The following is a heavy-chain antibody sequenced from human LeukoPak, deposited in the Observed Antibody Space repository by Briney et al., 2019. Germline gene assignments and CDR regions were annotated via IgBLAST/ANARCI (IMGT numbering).Heavy chain of an antibody. V-gene: IGHV1-46*01. D-gene: IGHD1-26*01. CDR3: ARDREVGATQRCLDY. CDR1: GYTFTSYY. Sequence: ASVKVSRKASGYTFTSYYLHWVRQAPGQGLEWMGVINPSGGDTTYAQKFQGRVTMSRDTSTNTVYMDLSSLRSEDSALYYCARDREVGATQRCLDYWGQGTLVTVSS. J-gene: IGHJ4*02. CDR2: INPSGGDT.